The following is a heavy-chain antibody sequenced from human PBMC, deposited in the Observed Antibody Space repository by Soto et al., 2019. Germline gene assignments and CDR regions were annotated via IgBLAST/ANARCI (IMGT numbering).Heavy chain of an antibody. J-gene: IGHJ6*02. V-gene: IGHV4-31*03. CDR1: GGSISSGGYY. CDR2: IYYSGST. Sequence: PSETLSLTCTVSGGSISSGGYYWSWIRQHPGKGLEWIGYIYYSGSTYYNPSLKSRVTISVDTPKNQFSLKLSSVTAADTAVYYCARESLDCSSTSCSEGDYYYYGMDVWGQGTTVTVSS. CDR3: ARESLDCSSTSCSEGDYYYYGMDV. D-gene: IGHD2-2*01.